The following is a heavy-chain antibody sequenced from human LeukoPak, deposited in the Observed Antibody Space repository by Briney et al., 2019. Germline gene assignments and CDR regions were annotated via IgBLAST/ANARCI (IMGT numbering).Heavy chain of an antibody. CDR1: GFTFSSYA. CDR2: ISGSGGST. Sequence: GGSLRLSCAASGFTFSSYAMSWVRQAPGKGLEWVSAISGSGGSTYYADSVKGRFTISRGNSKNTLYLQMNSLRAEDTAVYYCAKDYHDYGDYATDAFDIWGQGTMVTVSS. V-gene: IGHV3-23*01. J-gene: IGHJ3*02. D-gene: IGHD4-17*01. CDR3: AKDYHDYGDYATDAFDI.